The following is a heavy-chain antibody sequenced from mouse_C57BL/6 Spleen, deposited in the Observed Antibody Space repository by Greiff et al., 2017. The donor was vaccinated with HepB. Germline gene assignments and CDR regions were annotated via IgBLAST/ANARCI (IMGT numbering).Heavy chain of an antibody. Sequence: VQLQQPGAELVKPGASVKLSCKASGYTFTSYWMQWVKQRPGQGLEWIGEIDPSDSYTNYNQKFKGKATLTVDTSSSTAYMQLSSLTSEDSAVYYCAREKVGTRYFDYWGQGTTLTVSS. CDR2: IDPSDSYT. D-gene: IGHD1-3*01. CDR3: AREKVGTRYFDY. CDR1: GYTFTSYW. V-gene: IGHV1-50*01. J-gene: IGHJ2*01.